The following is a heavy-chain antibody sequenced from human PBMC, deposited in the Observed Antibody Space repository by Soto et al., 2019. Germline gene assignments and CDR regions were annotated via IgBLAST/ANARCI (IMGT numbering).Heavy chain of an antibody. CDR1: GFTFRSHA. Sequence: QVQVVESGGGVVQPGRSLRLSCTASGFTFRSHAMHWVRQAPGKGLEWVAQIWYDGSNKYYADSVKGRFTISRDNSKNTLDVQMDSLRVEDTAVYYCARDGQSLAPYALDVWGQGTSVTVS. D-gene: IGHD6-19*01. CDR2: IWYDGSNK. CDR3: ARDGQSLAPYALDV. J-gene: IGHJ6*02. V-gene: IGHV3-33*01.